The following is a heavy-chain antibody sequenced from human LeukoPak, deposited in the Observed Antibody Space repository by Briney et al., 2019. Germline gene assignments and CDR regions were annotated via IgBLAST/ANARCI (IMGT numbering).Heavy chain of an antibody. J-gene: IGHJ3*02. CDR2: IRYDGSNK. V-gene: IGHV3-30*02. Sequence: GGSLRLSCAASGFTFSSYGMHWVRQAPGKGLEWVAFIRYDGSNKYYADSVKGRFTISRDNSKNTLYLQMNSLRAEDTAVYYCARGGLRSWAFDIWGQGTMVTVSS. D-gene: IGHD4-17*01. CDR1: GFTFSSYG. CDR3: ARGGLRSWAFDI.